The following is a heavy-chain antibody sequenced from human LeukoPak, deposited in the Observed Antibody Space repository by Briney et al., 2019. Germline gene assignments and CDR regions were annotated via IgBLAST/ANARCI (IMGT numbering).Heavy chain of an antibody. CDR3: AKDIMAYSYGAFDY. CDR2: IWYDGSNK. Sequence: GGSLRLSCAASGFTFSSYGMHWARQAPGKGLEWVAVIWYDGSNKYYADSVKGRFTISRDNSKNTLYLQMDSLRAEDTAVYYCAKDIMAYSYGAFDYWGQGTLVTVSS. V-gene: IGHV3-33*06. CDR1: GFTFSSYG. D-gene: IGHD5-18*01. J-gene: IGHJ4*02.